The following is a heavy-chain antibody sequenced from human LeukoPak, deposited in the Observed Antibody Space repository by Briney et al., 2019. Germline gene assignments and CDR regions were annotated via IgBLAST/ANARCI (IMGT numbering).Heavy chain of an antibody. Sequence: SQTLSLTCALSGDSVSSNSAAWNWIRQSPSRGLEWLGRTYYRSKWYNDYAVSVKSRITINPDTSKNQFSLQLNSVTPEDTAVYYRARGAAAAGYFDYWGQGTLVTVSS. CDR1: GDSVSSNSAA. J-gene: IGHJ4*02. CDR3: ARGAAAAGYFDY. D-gene: IGHD6-13*01. CDR2: TYYRSKWYN. V-gene: IGHV6-1*01.